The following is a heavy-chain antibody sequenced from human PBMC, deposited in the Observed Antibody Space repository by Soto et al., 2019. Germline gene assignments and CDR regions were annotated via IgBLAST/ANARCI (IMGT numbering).Heavy chain of an antibody. D-gene: IGHD5-18*01. CDR2: IIPIFGTA. CDR3: ARVDTAMVTTDSGMDV. J-gene: IGHJ6*02. V-gene: IGHV1-69*01. Sequence: QVQLVQSGAEVKKPGSSVKVSCKASGGTFSSYAISWVRQAPGQGLEWMGGIIPIFGTANYAQKFQGRVTITADESTSTAYMELSSLRSEDTDVYYCARVDTAMVTTDSGMDVWGQGTTVTVSS. CDR1: GGTFSSYA.